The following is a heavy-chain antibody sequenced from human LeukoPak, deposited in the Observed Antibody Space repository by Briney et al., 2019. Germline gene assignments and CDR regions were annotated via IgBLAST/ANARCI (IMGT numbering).Heavy chain of an antibody. CDR1: GFTFSSYA. CDR2: ITGSGAST. V-gene: IGHV3-23*01. CDR3: ATSPGAYPRSYDY. J-gene: IGHJ4*02. D-gene: IGHD4-17*01. Sequence: GGSLRLSCAPSGFTFSSYAMNWVRHPPGKGLEWVSAITGSGASTYSAASVKGRFTTPRDNSENTLYLQMNSLRAEDTAVYYCATSPGAYPRSYDYWGQGTLVTVSS.